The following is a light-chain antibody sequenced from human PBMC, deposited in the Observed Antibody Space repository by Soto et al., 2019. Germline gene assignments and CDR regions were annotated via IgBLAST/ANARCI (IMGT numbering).Light chain of an antibody. Sequence: QAVLTQPPSAAGTPGQRVTISCSGSSTNIGSNTVNWYQQLPGTAPKLLIFSNNQRPSGVPDRFSGSRSGTSASLAISGLQSEDEADYHCAAWDDSLKAVVFGGGTKLNVL. CDR1: STNIGSNT. CDR2: SNN. J-gene: IGLJ2*01. V-gene: IGLV1-44*01. CDR3: AAWDDSLKAVV.